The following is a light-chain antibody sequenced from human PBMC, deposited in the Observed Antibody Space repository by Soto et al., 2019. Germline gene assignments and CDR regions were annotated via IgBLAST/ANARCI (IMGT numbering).Light chain of an antibody. V-gene: IGLV2-14*01. CDR1: SSDIGGYNY. CDR3: SSYASSGGHNYV. CDR2: EVT. Sequence: QSALTQPASVSGSPGQSITISCTGTSSDIGGYNYVSWYQQSPGKVPRLIIYEVTNRPSGISNRFSGSKSGNTASLTISGLQAEDEAVYYCSSYASSGGHNYVFATGTKVTVL. J-gene: IGLJ1*01.